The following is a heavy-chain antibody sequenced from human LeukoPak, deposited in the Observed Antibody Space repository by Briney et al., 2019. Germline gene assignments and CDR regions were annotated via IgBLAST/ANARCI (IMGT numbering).Heavy chain of an antibody. CDR3: ARADDGFAY. CDR1: DFTVSSSH. J-gene: IGHJ4*02. D-gene: IGHD4-17*01. Sequence: GGSLRLSCAASDFTVSSSHMSWVRQAPGKGLEWVSLIYRAGGTHHADSVKGRFTISRDNFRNTLYLQMNSLRTEDTAFYYCARADDGFAYWGQGILVTVSS. V-gene: IGHV3-53*01. CDR2: IYRAGGT.